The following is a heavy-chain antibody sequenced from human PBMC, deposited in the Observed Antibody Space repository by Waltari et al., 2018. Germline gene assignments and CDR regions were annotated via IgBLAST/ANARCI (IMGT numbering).Heavy chain of an antibody. CDR3: ARLAPRTYRSPVPGRHYYYGMDV. D-gene: IGHD3-10*01. Sequence: EEQLLESGGGLVQPGDSLRLSCAAYGFRFSNYWMNWVRQAPGKGLVCVALISNDETTLTYADSVKGRFTISRDNAKNTVYLQMKRLRADDTAVYYCARLAPRTYRSPVPGRHYYYGMDVWGQGTTVTVSS. CDR2: ISNDETTL. V-gene: IGHV3-74*03. CDR1: GFRFSNYW. J-gene: IGHJ6*02.